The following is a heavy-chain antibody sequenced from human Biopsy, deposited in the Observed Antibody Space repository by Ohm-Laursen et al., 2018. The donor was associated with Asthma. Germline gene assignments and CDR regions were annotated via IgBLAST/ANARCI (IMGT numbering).Heavy chain of an antibody. CDR3: ARASVAASSNWFDP. Sequence: SDTLSLTCTVSGDSISSNFYYWGWIRQPPGKGLEWVGSIHKNGIGYYKSSLKSRLTISVDTSKNQFSLKVTSVTAADTAVYYCARASVAASSNWFDPWGQGTLVTVSS. CDR1: GDSISSNFYY. D-gene: IGHD6-19*01. J-gene: IGHJ5*02. CDR2: IHKNGIG. V-gene: IGHV4-39*01.